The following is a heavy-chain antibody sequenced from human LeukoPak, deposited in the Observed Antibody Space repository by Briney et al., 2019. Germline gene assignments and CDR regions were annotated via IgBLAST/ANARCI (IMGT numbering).Heavy chain of an antibody. D-gene: IGHD3-22*01. CDR3: ARVKIVVGDAFDI. CDR1: GGSISSYY. J-gene: IGHJ3*02. CDR2: IYYSGST. Sequence: PSETLSLTCTVSGGSISSYYWSWIRQPPGKGLEWIGYIYYSGSTNYNPSLKSRVTISVDTSKNQFSLKLSSVTAADTAVYYCARVKIVVGDAFDIWGQGTMVTVSS. V-gene: IGHV4-59*01.